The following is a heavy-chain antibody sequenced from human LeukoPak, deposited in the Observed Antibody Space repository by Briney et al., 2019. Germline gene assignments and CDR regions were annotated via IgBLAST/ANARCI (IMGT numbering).Heavy chain of an antibody. J-gene: IGHJ4*02. CDR3: AKAGRYNYDSTNAY. Sequence: GGSLRLSCAASGFTFRIYAMNWVRQAPGKGLECVSAISGGGGDTYYADSVKGRFPISRDNSKSTLYLQMNSLRAEDTAVYYCAKAGRYNYDSTNAYWGQGTLVTVSS. V-gene: IGHV3-23*01. CDR1: GFTFRIYA. CDR2: ISGGGGDT. D-gene: IGHD3-22*01.